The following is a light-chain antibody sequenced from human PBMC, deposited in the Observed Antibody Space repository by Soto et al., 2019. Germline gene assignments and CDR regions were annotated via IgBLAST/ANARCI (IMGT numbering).Light chain of an antibody. Sequence: IVMTQSPDSLAVSLCERATINCKSSQSVLYSSNNKNYLAWYQQKPGQPPKLLIYWASTRESGVPDRFSGSGSGTDFTLIISSLQAEDVAVYYCQQYYSTPLTFGGVTKIEIK. CDR3: QQYYSTPLT. V-gene: IGKV4-1*01. J-gene: IGKJ4*01. CDR2: WAS. CDR1: QSVLYSSNNKNY.